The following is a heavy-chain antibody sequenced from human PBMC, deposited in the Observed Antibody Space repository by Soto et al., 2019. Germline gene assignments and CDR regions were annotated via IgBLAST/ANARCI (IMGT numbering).Heavy chain of an antibody. V-gene: IGHV1-24*01. Sequence: QVQLVQSGAEVKKPGASVKVSCKVSGYTLTELSMHWVRQAPGKGLEWMGGFDPEDGETIYAQKFQGRVTMTEDTSTDTAYMELSSLRSEDTAVYYCATASSSGWYVRSWFDPWGQGTLVTVSS. CDR3: ATASSSGWYVRSWFDP. CDR1: GYTLTELS. CDR2: FDPEDGET. J-gene: IGHJ5*02. D-gene: IGHD6-19*01.